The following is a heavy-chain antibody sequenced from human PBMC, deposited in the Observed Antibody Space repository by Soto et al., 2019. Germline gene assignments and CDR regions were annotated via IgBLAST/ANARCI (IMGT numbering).Heavy chain of an antibody. CDR2: LSYDGSNT. J-gene: IGHJ4*02. V-gene: IGHV3-30*18. CDR3: AKDKALDGYYFDY. Sequence: PGGSRRVSCAASGFTCSSYGMHWGGQAPGKALEWSAFLSYDGSNTYYADSVKGLFTISTDNSKNTLYLQMNSLRAEDTAVYYCAKDKALDGYYFDYWGQGTLVTVSS. CDR1: GFTCSSYG. D-gene: IGHD3-10*01.